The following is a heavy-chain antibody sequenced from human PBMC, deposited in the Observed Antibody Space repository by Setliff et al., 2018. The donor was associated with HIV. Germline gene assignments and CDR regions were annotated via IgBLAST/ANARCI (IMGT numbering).Heavy chain of an antibody. CDR3: ARDVGGLQMATNFDY. Sequence: SETLSLTCTVSGASISRGSYYWSWIRQPAGKGLEWIGHIHTSGNTNNSPSLKSRVTISVDTSKNHFSLNLSSVTAADTAVYYCARDVGGLQMATNFDYWGQGTLVTVSS. CDR2: IHTSGNT. J-gene: IGHJ4*02. CDR1: GASISRGSYY. V-gene: IGHV4-61*09. D-gene: IGHD1-26*01.